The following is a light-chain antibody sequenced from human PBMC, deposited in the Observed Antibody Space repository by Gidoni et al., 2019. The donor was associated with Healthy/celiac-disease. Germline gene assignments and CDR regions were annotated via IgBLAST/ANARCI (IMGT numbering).Light chain of an antibody. CDR2: AAS. J-gene: IGKJ1*01. CDR3: QRSYSTLWT. CDR1: QSISSY. Sequence: DIQMTQSPSSLSASVGDRVTITCRASQSISSYLNWYQQKPGKAPKLLIYAASSLQSGVPSRFSVSVSGTDFTLTISSLQPEDFATYYCQRSYSTLWTFGQGTKVEIK. V-gene: IGKV1-39*01.